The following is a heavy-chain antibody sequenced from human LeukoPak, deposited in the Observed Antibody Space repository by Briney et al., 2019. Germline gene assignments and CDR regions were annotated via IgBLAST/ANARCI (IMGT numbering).Heavy chain of an antibody. D-gene: IGHD1-7*01. CDR3: AREELELDAFDI. V-gene: IGHV4-61*02. J-gene: IGHJ3*02. CDR2: IYTSGST. Sequence: PSQTLSLTCTVSGGSISSGSYYWSWIRQPAGKGLEWIGRIYTSGSTNYNPSLKSRVTISVDTSKNQFSLKLSSVTAADPAVYYCAREELELDAFDIWGQGTMVTVSS. CDR1: GGSISSGSYY.